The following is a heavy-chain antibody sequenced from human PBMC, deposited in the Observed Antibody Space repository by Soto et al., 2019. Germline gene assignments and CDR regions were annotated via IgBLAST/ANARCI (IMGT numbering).Heavy chain of an antibody. J-gene: IGHJ4*01. CDR2: IYHSGST. CDR3: ARTVSGGFEY. D-gene: IGHD1-1*01. V-gene: IGHV4-30-2*02. CDR1: GGSISSGGYF. Sequence: SETLSLTCVVSGGSISSGGYFWSWIRQPPGKGLEWIGYIYHSGSTYYNPSLKSRVTISVDRSKNQFSLKLSSVTAADTAVYYCARTVSGGFEYWGQGILVTVSS.